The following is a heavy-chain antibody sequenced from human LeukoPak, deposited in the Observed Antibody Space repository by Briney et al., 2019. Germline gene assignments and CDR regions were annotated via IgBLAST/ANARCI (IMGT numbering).Heavy chain of an antibody. CDR3: ALSYYDSSGYWGPQAFDI. CDR2: IIPIFGTA. V-gene: IGHV1-69*05. J-gene: IGHJ3*02. D-gene: IGHD3-22*01. Sequence: SVKVSCKASGGTFSSYAISWVRQAPGQGLEWMGGIIPIFGTANYAQKFQGRVTITTDESTSTAYMELSSLISEDTAVYYCALSYYDSSGYWGPQAFDIWGQGTMVTVSS. CDR1: GGTFSSYA.